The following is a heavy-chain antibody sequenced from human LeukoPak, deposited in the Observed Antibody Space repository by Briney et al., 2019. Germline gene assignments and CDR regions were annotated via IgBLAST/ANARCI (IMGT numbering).Heavy chain of an antibody. CDR3: AKDFYGSGRSGFDY. V-gene: IGHV3-23*01. D-gene: IGHD3-10*01. Sequence: PGGSLRLSCAASGFTFRSYAMSWVRQAPGKGLEWVSAISGSGGSTYYADSVKGRFTISRDNSKNTLYLQMNSLRAEDTAVYYCAKDFYGSGRSGFDYWGQGTLVTVSS. CDR2: ISGSGGST. CDR1: GFTFRSYA. J-gene: IGHJ4*02.